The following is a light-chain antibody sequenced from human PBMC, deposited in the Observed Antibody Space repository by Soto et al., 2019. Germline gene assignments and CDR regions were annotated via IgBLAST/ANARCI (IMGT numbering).Light chain of an antibody. Sequence: VVVTQSPLSLPVTLGQPASVSCRSSQSHLYSDGKTFLTWFHQRPGQAPRRLIYEVSNRDSGVPDRFSGSGSGTDFTLKISRVEAEDVGLYYCMQGTHWPLTFGGGTKVDIK. CDR2: EVS. CDR3: MQGTHWPLT. V-gene: IGKV2-30*01. J-gene: IGKJ4*01. CDR1: QSHLYSDGKTF.